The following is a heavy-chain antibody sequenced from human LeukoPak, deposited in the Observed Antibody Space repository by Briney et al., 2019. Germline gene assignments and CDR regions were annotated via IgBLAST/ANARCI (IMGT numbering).Heavy chain of an antibody. Sequence: GEPLRISCKGSGYTFTSYWITWVRQMPGKGLEWMGRIDPSDSYTNYSPSFQGHVTISVDKSISTAYLQWSGLKASDTAMYYCARPANRGDAFDIWGQGTMVTVSS. CDR2: IDPSDSYT. V-gene: IGHV5-10-1*01. CDR1: GYTFTSYW. J-gene: IGHJ3*02. CDR3: ARPANRGDAFDI. D-gene: IGHD2/OR15-2a*01.